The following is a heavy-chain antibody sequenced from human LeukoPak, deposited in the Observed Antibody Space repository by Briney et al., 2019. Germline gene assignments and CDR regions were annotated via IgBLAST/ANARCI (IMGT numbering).Heavy chain of an antibody. D-gene: IGHD5-18*01. CDR3: AREGYSYGNNYFDY. CDR2: ISSSGSTI. V-gene: IGHV3-48*03. CDR1: GFTCSSYE. Sequence: GGSLRLSCAASGFTCSSYEMNWVRQAPGKGLEWVSYISSSGSTIYYADSVKGRFTISRDNAKNSLYLQMNSLRAEDTAVYYCAREGYSYGNNYFDYWGQGTLVTVSS. J-gene: IGHJ4*02.